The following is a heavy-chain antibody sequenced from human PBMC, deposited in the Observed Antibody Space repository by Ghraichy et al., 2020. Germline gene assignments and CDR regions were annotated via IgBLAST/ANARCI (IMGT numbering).Heavy chain of an antibody. D-gene: IGHD1-26*01. CDR1: GFTFSNYA. V-gene: IGHV3-23*01. CDR2: ISASSGNT. CDR3: AKRPEWEPFDP. Sequence: GSLRLSCAASGFTFSNYAMSWVRQAPGKGLQWVSAISASSGNTYYVDSVKGRFTISRDNSKNTLYLQMNSLRAEDTAIYYCAKRPEWEPFDPWGQGTLVTVSS. J-gene: IGHJ5*02.